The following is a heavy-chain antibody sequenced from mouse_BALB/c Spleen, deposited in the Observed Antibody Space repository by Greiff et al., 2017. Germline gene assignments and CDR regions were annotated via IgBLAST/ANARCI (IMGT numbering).Heavy chain of an antibody. CDR1: GFTFSSFG. CDR3: ARDGNRYFDY. Sequence: EVQVVESGGGLVQPGGSRKLSCAASGFTFSSFGMHWVRQAPEKGLEWVAYISSGSSTIYYADTVKGRFTISRDNPKNTLFLQMTSLRSEDTAMYYCARDGNRYFDYWGQGTTLTVSS. V-gene: IGHV5-17*02. D-gene: IGHD2-1*01. CDR2: ISSGSSTI. J-gene: IGHJ2*01.